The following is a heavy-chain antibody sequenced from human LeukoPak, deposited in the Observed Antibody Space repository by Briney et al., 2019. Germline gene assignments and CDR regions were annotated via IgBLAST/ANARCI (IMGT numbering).Heavy chain of an antibody. V-gene: IGHV3-43D*03. D-gene: IGHD3-22*01. CDR3: AKAFSSGYYDYFDY. J-gene: IGHJ4*02. CDR1: GFTFDDYA. CDR2: ISWDGGST. Sequence: PGGSLRLSCAASGFTFDDYAMHWVRQAPGKGLEWVSLISWDGGSTYYADSVKGRFTISRDNSKNSLYLQMNSLRAEDTALYYCAKAFSSGYYDYFDYWGQGTLVTVSS.